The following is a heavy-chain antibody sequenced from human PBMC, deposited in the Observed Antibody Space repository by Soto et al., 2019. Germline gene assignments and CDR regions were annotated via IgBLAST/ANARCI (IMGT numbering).Heavy chain of an antibody. CDR2: ISYDGSNK. CDR3: AKDPAGYSSGWLVY. J-gene: IGHJ4*02. Sequence: LRLSCAASGFTFSSYGMHWVRQAPGKGLEWVAVISYDGSNKYYADSVKGRFTISRDNSKNTLYLQMNGLRAEDTAVYYCAKDPAGYSSGWLVYWGQGTLVTVSS. V-gene: IGHV3-30*18. D-gene: IGHD6-19*01. CDR1: GFTFSSYG.